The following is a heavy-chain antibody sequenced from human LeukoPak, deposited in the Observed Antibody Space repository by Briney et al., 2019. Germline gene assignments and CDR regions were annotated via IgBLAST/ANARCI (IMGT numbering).Heavy chain of an antibody. CDR1: GGTFSSYA. CDR3: ARGVRGVQNWFDP. CDR2: IIPIFGTA. J-gene: IGHJ5*02. D-gene: IGHD3-10*01. V-gene: IGHV1-69*13. Sequence: GASVKVSCKASGGTFSSYAISWVRQAPGQGLEWMGGIIPIFGTANYAQKFQGRVTITADESTSTAYMELSSLRSEDTAVYYCARGVRGVQNWFDPWGQGTLVSVFS.